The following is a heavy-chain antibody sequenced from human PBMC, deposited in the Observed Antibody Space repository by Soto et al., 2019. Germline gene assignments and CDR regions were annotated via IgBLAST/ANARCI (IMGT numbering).Heavy chain of an antibody. J-gene: IGHJ4*02. V-gene: IGHV4-61*08. CDR1: GGSISSGGYY. D-gene: IGHD6-13*01. Sequence: SETLSLTCTVSGGSISSGGYYWSWIRQHPGKGLEWIGYIYYSGSTNYNPSLKSRVTISVDTSKNQFSLKLSSVTAADTAVYYCARRYGSSFDYWGQGTLVTVSS. CDR2: IYYSGST. CDR3: ARRYGSSFDY.